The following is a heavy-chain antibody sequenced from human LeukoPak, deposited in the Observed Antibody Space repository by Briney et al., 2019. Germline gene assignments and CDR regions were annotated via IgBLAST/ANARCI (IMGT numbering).Heavy chain of an antibody. CDR1: GFTFSRYA. J-gene: IGHJ4*02. CDR3: VKDVGGSYAFDY. CDR2: INDNGGRT. Sequence: RPGGSLRLSCAASGFTFSRYAMHWVRQAPGKGLEYVSGINDNGGRTHYGDSVKGRFSISRDNSKNTLHLQMSTLRAEDTALYYCVKDVGGSYAFDYWGQGILVTVAS. D-gene: IGHD1-26*01. V-gene: IGHV3-64D*09.